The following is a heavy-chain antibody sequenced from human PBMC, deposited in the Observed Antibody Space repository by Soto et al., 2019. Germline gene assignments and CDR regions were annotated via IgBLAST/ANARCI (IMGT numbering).Heavy chain of an antibody. CDR1: GFTFSSYS. D-gene: IGHD3-16*02. Sequence: EVQLVESGGGLVQPGGSLRLSCAASGFTFSSYSMNWVRQAPGKGLEWVSYISSSSSTIYYADSVKGRFTISRDNAKNSLYLQMNSLRDEDTAVYYCASFYDYVWGSYRPPGDYWGQGTLVTVSS. V-gene: IGHV3-48*02. CDR2: ISSSSSTI. CDR3: ASFYDYVWGSYRPPGDY. J-gene: IGHJ4*02.